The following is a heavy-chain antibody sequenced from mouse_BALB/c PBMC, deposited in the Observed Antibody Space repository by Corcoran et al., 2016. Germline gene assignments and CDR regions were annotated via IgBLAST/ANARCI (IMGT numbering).Heavy chain of an antibody. V-gene: IGHV1-22*01. CDR1: GYSFTGYY. CDR3: ARGAYYGNSMDY. D-gene: IGHD2-10*01. CDR2: INPYNGAT. Sequence: EVQLQQSGPELVKPGASVKISCKASGYSFTGYYMHWVKQSHVKSLEWIGRINPYNGATSYNQNFKGKATLTVDKSSSTAYMELRSLTSEDSAVYYCARGAYYGNSMDYWGQGTSVTVSS. J-gene: IGHJ4*01.